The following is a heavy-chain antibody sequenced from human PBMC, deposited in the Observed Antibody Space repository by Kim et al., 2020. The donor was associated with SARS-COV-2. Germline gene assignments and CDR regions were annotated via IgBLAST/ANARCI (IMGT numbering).Heavy chain of an antibody. Sequence: GGSLRLSCAASGFTVSSNYMSWVRQAPGKGLEWVSVIYSGGSTYYADSVKGRFTISRDNSKNTLYLQMNSLRAEDTAVYYCARGSPRAEDIVVVPATQKLYYYGMDVWGQGTTVTVSS. CDR2: IYSGGST. D-gene: IGHD2-2*01. V-gene: IGHV3-53*01. J-gene: IGHJ6*02. CDR1: GFTVSSNY. CDR3: ARGSPRAEDIVVVPATQKLYYYGMDV.